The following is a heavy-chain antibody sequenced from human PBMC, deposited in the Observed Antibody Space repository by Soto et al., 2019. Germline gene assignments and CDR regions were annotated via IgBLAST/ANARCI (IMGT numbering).Heavy chain of an antibody. CDR2: IYPGDSDT. CDR1: GYSFTSYW. V-gene: IGHV5-51*01. D-gene: IGHD3-22*01. J-gene: IGHJ5*02. Sequence: PGESLKISCKGSGYSFTSYWIGWVRQMPGKGLEWMGIIYPGDSDTRYSPSFQGQVTISADKSISTAYLQWSSLKASDTAMYYCARTTNYYDSSGYPLNWFDPWGQGTLVTV. CDR3: ARTTNYYDSSGYPLNWFDP.